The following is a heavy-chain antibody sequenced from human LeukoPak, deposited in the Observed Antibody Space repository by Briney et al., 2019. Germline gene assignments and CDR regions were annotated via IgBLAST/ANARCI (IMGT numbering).Heavy chain of an antibody. CDR1: GFTFSSYT. CDR2: ISSSSSYI. CDR3: AREKEAAAGQTYYFDY. V-gene: IGHV3-21*01. J-gene: IGHJ4*02. Sequence: GGSLRLSCAASGFTFSSYTMNWVRQAPGKGLEWVSSISSSSSYIYYVDSVKGRFTISRDNSKNTLHLQMNSLRAEDTAVYYCAREKEAAAGQTYYFDYWGQGTLVTVSS. D-gene: IGHD6-13*01.